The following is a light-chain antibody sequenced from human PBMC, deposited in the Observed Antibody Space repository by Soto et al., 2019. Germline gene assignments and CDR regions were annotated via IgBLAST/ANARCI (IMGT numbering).Light chain of an antibody. CDR1: SSDLGGHNY. J-gene: IGLJ1*01. Sequence: QSALTQPASVSGSPGQSITISCTGTSSDLGGHNYVSWYQQHPGKAPKLMIYDVSNRPSGVSNRFSGSKSGNTASLTISGLQAEDEADYYCSSYTGSSPLYVLGTGTKLTVL. CDR2: DVS. CDR3: SSYTGSSPLYV. V-gene: IGLV2-14*01.